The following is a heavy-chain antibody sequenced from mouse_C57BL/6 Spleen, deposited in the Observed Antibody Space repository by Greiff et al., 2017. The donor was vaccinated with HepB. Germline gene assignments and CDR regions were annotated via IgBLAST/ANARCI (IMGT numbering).Heavy chain of an antibody. V-gene: IGHV14-4*01. CDR1: GFNIKDDY. CDR3: TTPGVYYDYEGFAY. CDR2: IDPENGDT. Sequence: DVQLQESGAELVRPGASVKLSCTASGFNIKDDYMHWVKQRPEQGLEWIGWIDPENGDTEYASKFQGKATITADTSSNTAYLQLSSLTSEDTAVYYCTTPGVYYDYEGFAYWGQGTLVTVSA. J-gene: IGHJ3*01. D-gene: IGHD2-4*01.